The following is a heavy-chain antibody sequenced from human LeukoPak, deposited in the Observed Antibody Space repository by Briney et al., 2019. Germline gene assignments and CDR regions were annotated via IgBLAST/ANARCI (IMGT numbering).Heavy chain of an antibody. Sequence: GGSLRLSCAASGFTFSSYAMHWVRQAPGQGLEWMGIINPSGGSTSYAQKFQGRVTMTRDTSTSTVYMELSSLRSEDTAVYYCASQPAAYYYYGMDVWGQGTTVTVSS. D-gene: IGHD2-2*01. V-gene: IGHV1-46*01. J-gene: IGHJ6*02. CDR3: ASQPAAYYYYGMDV. CDR2: INPSGGST. CDR1: GFTFSSYA.